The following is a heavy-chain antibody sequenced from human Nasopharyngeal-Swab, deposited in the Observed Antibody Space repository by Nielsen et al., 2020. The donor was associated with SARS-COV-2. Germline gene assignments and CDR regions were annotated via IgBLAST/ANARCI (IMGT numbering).Heavy chain of an antibody. CDR2: INAGNGNT. CDR1: GYSFSMYG. D-gene: IGHD6-19*01. J-gene: IGHJ3*02. Sequence: ASVKVSCKASGYSFSMYGIGWVRRAPGQGLEWMGWINAGNGNTKYSQKFQGRVTITRDTSASTAYMELSSLRSEDTAVYYCARGSYSSGWHTTDDAFDIWGQGTMVTVSS. CDR3: ARGSYSSGWHTTDDAFDI. V-gene: IGHV1-3*01.